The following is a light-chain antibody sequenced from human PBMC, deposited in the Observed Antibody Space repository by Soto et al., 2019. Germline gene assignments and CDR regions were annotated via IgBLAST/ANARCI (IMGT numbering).Light chain of an antibody. CDR2: DAS. CDR3: QQRANWLPVT. Sequence: ERGLSYSPCPLSVSPWERATLSCSSIQIVSSTYLAWFQQKPGQAPRILIYDASKRATGVPARFSGSGSGTDFTLTITTLEPEDFAVYFCQQRANWLPVTFGQGTKVDIK. CDR1: QIVSSTY. V-gene: IGKV3D-20*02. J-gene: IGKJ1*01.